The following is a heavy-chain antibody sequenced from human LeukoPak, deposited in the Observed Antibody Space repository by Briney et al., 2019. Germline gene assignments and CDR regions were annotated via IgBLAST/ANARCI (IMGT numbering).Heavy chain of an antibody. V-gene: IGHV4-39*07. CDR2: IYYSGST. CDR1: GGSISSSSYY. CDR3: ARGGFLEWLLLGDY. D-gene: IGHD3-3*01. Sequence: PSETLSLTCIVSGGSISSSSYYWGWIRQPPGKGLEWIGSIYYSGSTYHNPSLKSRVTVSVDKSKNQVFLKLSSVTAADTAVYYCARGGFLEWLLLGDYWGQGTLVSVSS. J-gene: IGHJ4*02.